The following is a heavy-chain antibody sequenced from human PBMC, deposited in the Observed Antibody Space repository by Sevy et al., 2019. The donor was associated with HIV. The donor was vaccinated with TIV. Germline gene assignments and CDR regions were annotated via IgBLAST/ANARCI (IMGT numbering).Heavy chain of an antibody. V-gene: IGHV4-4*07. J-gene: IGHJ6*02. Sequence: SETLSLTCTVSGGSISSYYWSWIRHPAGKGLEWIGRIYTSGSTNYNPSLKSRVTMSVDTSKNQFSLKLSSVAAADTAVYYCASGPLWFGESYYYGMDVWGQGTTVTVSS. CDR1: GGSISSYY. CDR3: ASGPLWFGESYYYGMDV. D-gene: IGHD3-10*01. CDR2: IYTSGST.